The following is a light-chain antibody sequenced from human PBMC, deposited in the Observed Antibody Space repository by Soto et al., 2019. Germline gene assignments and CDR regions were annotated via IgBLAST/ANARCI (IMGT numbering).Light chain of an antibody. CDR1: SSNIGTSS. CDR3: AAWDDSLNGHV. J-gene: IGLJ1*01. V-gene: IGLV1-44*01. CDR2: TTN. Sequence: QSELTQPHSASGTPGQRVTISCSGSSSNIGTSSVHWFQQLPGTAPKLLISTTNQRPSGVPERFSGSKSGTSASLAISGLQSEDEADYYCAAWDDSLNGHVFGTGTKLTVL.